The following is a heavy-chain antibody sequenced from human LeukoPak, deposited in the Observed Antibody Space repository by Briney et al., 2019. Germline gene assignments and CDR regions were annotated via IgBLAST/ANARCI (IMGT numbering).Heavy chain of an antibody. D-gene: IGHD2-15*01. CDR3: AKGSCSGGSCYYWDY. CDR1: GFTFITYA. Sequence: PGGSLRRSCAASGFTFITYAMSWVRQAPGKGLEWVSAISGSGGSTYYAESVKGRVTISRDNSKNTLYLQMNSLRAEDTAVYYCAKGSCSGGSCYYWDYWGQGTLVTVSS. V-gene: IGHV3-23*01. J-gene: IGHJ4*02. CDR2: ISGSGGST.